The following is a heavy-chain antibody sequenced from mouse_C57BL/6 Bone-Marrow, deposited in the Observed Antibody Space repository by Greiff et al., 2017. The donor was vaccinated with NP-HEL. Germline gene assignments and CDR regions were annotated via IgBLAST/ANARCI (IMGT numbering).Heavy chain of an antibody. V-gene: IGHV2-6-1*01. CDR3: ARHGHYYGSSHWYFDV. CDR2: IWSDGST. Sequence: VNLVESGPGLVAPSQSLSITCTVSGFSLTSYGVHWVRQPPGKGLEWLVVIWSDGSTTYNSALKSRLSISKDNSKSQVFLKMNSLQTDDTAMYYCARHGHYYGSSHWYFDVWGTGTTVTVSS. CDR1: GFSLTSYG. D-gene: IGHD1-1*01. J-gene: IGHJ1*03.